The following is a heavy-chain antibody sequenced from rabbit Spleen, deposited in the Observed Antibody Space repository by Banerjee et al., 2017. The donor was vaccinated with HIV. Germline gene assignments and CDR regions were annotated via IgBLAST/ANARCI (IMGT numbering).Heavy chain of an antibody. Sequence: QSLQESGGGLVKPGGSLTLTCKASGFSFSDRDVMCWVRQAPGKGLEWIGCINAATGKAVYASWANGRFTISRTSSTTVTLQMTSLTAADTATYFCARDLASVVGWNFNLWGPGTLVTVS. V-gene: IGHV1S40*01. J-gene: IGHJ4*01. CDR2: INAATGKA. CDR1: GFSFSDRDV. D-gene: IGHD3-1*01. CDR3: ARDLASVVGWNFNL.